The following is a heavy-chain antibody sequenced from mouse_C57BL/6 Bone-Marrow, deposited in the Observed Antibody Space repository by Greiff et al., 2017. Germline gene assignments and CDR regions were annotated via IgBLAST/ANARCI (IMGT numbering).Heavy chain of an antibody. CDR3: AQGGYYGNYNWYFDV. V-gene: IGHV1-22*01. D-gene: IGHD2-1*01. CDR1: GYTFTDYN. Sequence: EVQLQQSGPELVKPGASVKMSCKATGYTFTDYNMHWVKQSHGKSLEWIGYINPNNGGTSYNQKFKGKATLTVNKSSSTAYMELRSLTSENSAVYYCAQGGYYGNYNWYFDVWGTGTTVTVSS. CDR2: INPNNGGT. J-gene: IGHJ1*03.